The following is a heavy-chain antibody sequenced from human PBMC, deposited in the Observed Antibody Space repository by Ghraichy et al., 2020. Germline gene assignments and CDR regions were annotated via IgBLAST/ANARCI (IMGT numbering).Heavy chain of an antibody. J-gene: IGHJ6*02. Sequence: ASVKVSCKASGYTFTGYYMHWVRQAPGQGLEWMGWINPNSGGTNYAQKFQGRVTMTRDTSISTAYMELSRLRSDDTAVYYCAREVVVPAATYYYYYGMDVWGQGTTVTVSS. CDR1: GYTFTGYY. CDR3: AREVVVPAATYYYYYGMDV. D-gene: IGHD2-2*01. V-gene: IGHV1-2*02. CDR2: INPNSGGT.